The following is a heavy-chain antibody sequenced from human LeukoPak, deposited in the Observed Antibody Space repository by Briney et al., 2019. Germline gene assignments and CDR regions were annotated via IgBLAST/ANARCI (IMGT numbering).Heavy chain of an antibody. Sequence: PSQTLSLTCTVSGGSISSGDYYWSWIRQPPGKGLEWIGYIYYSGSTYYNPSLKSRVTISVDASKNQFSLKLSSVTAADTAVYYCARVGGGRWFDPWGQGTLVTVSS. V-gene: IGHV4-30-4*08. CDR3: ARVGGGRWFDP. D-gene: IGHD4-23*01. J-gene: IGHJ5*02. CDR1: GGSISSGDYY. CDR2: IYYSGST.